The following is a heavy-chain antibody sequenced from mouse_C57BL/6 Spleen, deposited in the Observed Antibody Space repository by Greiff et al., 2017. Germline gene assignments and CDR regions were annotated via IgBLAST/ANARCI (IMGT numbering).Heavy chain of an antibody. CDR3: FSYYYGGRYFDV. Sequence: VQLQQSGAELAKPGASVKLSCKASGYTFTSYWMHWVKQRPGQGLEWIGYINPSSGYTKYNQKFKGKATLTADKSSSTAYMQLSSLTYEDAAVYYCFSYYYGGRYFDVWGTGTTVTVSA. V-gene: IGHV1-7*01. CDR2: INPSSGYT. J-gene: IGHJ1*03. CDR1: GYTFTSYW. D-gene: IGHD1-1*01.